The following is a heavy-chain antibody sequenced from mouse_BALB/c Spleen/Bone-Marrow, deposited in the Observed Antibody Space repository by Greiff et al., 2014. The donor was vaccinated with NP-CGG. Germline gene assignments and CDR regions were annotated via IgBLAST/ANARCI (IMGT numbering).Heavy chain of an antibody. D-gene: IGHD2-4*01. Sequence: VQLQQSGGELVKPGGSVKLSCTASGFNIKDTYMHWVKQRPEQGLGWVGRIDPANGNSKYEPTFQGKATNTADTSPNTACLQLSSLTSENTAVYYCATMITDWYFDVWGAGTTVTVSS. J-gene: IGHJ1*01. CDR1: GFNIKDTY. V-gene: IGHV14-3*02. CDR2: IDPANGNS. CDR3: ATMITDWYFDV.